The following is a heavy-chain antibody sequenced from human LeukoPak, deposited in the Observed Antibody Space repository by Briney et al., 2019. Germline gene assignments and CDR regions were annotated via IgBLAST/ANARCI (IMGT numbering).Heavy chain of an antibody. D-gene: IGHD4-17*01. CDR3: ARDRYGDHTYFDY. J-gene: IGHJ4*02. V-gene: IGHV4-30-2*01. CDR2: IYHSGST. CDR1: GGSINSGGYS. Sequence: SQTLSLTCAVSGGSINSGGYSWSWIRQPSGKGLEWIGYIYHSGSTYYNPSLKSRVTISVDRSKNQFSLNLSSVTAADTAVYYCARDRYGDHTYFDYWGQGTLVTVSS.